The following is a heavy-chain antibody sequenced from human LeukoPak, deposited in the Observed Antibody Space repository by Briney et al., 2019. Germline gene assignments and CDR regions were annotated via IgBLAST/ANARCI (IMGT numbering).Heavy chain of an antibody. CDR3: ARTLVGATDAFDI. CDR2: IYYSGST. Sequence: PSDTLSLTCAVSGYSISSSNWWGWIRQPPGKGLEWIGYIYYSGSTYYNPSLKSRVTMSVDTSKNQFSLKLSSVTAVDTAVYYCARTLVGATDAFDIWGQGTTVTVSS. V-gene: IGHV4-28*01. D-gene: IGHD1-26*01. J-gene: IGHJ3*02. CDR1: GYSISSSNW.